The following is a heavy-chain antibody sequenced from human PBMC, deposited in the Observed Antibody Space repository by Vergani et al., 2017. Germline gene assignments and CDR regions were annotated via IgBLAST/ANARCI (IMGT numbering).Heavy chain of an antibody. CDR3: ARGSYRERWLQLKYFQH. CDR1: GFTFSSYG. Sequence: QVQLVESGGGVVQPGRSLRLSCAASGFTFSSYGMHWVRQAPGKGLEWVAVIWYDGSNKYYADSVKGRFTISRDNSKNTLYLQMNSLRAEDTVVYYCARGSYRERWLQLKYFQHWGQGTLVTVSS. J-gene: IGHJ1*01. V-gene: IGHV3-33*01. D-gene: IGHD5-24*01. CDR2: IWYDGSNK.